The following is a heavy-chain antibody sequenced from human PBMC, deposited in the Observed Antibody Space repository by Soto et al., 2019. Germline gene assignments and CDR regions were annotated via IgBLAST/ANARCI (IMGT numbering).Heavy chain of an antibody. V-gene: IGHV1-3*01. J-gene: IGHJ5*02. CDR2: INPDNGNT. CDR3: ARGIPTGQPDH. Sequence: ASVNVSCKASGYTFTRYTMNWVRQAPGQRLEWMGWINPDNGNTKSSQKFQDRVIITRDTSASTAYMDLSSLRSEDTAVYYCARGIPTGQPDHWGKGKMVPVSP. D-gene: IGHD2-2*01. CDR1: GYTFTRYT.